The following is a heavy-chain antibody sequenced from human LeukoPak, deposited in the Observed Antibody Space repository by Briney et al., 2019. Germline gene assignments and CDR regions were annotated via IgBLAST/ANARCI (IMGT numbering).Heavy chain of an antibody. D-gene: IGHD6-19*01. CDR3: ARVLGMAVAGSAGY. V-gene: IGHV1-2*02. Sequence: GASVKVSCKASGYTFTGYNIHWVRQAPGQGLEWMGWINPNTGGTTFAQKFQGRVTMTRDTSISTAYMELSSLRSDDTAVYYCARVLGMAVAGSAGYWGQGTLVTVSP. J-gene: IGHJ4*02. CDR1: GYTFTGYN. CDR2: INPNTGGT.